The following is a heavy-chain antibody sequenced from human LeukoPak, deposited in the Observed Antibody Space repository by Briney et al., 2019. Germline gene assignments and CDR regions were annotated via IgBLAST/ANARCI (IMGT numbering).Heavy chain of an antibody. CDR2: ISGSGDAT. J-gene: IGHJ6*02. Sequence: GGSLRLSCAASGFTFTNHAMSWVRQAAGKGLEWVSAISGSGDATKYADSVKGRFTISRDNSKNTLYLQMNSLRAEDTAVYYCAKFRNSSGWFNYYYGMDVWGQGTTVTVSS. D-gene: IGHD6-19*01. CDR3: AKFRNSSGWFNYYYGMDV. CDR1: GFTFTNHA. V-gene: IGHV3-23*01.